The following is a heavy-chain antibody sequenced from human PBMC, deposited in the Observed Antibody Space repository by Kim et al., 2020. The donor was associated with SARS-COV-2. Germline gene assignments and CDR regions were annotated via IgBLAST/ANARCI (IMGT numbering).Heavy chain of an antibody. CDR3: ARGAGISPLGMDV. J-gene: IGHJ6*02. D-gene: IGHD3-10*01. V-gene: IGHV1-69*04. Sequence: DRKLQGRVTITADKSTSTAYMELSSLRSEDTAVYYCARGAGISPLGMDVWGQGTTVTVSS.